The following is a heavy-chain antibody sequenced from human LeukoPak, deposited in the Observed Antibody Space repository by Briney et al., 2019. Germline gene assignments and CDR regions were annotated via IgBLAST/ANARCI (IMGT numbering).Heavy chain of an antibody. V-gene: IGHV3-21*01. CDR2: ISSSSSYI. CDR3: ARDPVAAGGVDY. D-gene: IGHD6-13*01. Sequence: PGGSLRLSCAASGFTFSSYAMNWVRQAPGKGLEWVSSISSSSSYIYYADSVKGRFTISRDNAKNSLYLQMNSLRAEDTAVYYCARDPVAAGGVDYWGQGTLVTVSS. J-gene: IGHJ4*02. CDR1: GFTFSSYA.